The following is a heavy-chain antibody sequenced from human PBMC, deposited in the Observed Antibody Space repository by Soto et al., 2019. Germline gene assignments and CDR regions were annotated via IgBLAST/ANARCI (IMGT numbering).Heavy chain of an antibody. CDR3: ARVGSITMVRGVTHNWFDP. CDR1: GDSISSYY. Sequence: SETLSLTCTVSGDSISSYYWSWIRQPPGKGLEWIGYIYYSGSTNYNPSLKSRVTISVDTSKNQFSLKLSSVTAADTAVYYCARVGSITMVRGVTHNWFDPWGQGTLVTVSS. D-gene: IGHD3-10*01. CDR2: IYYSGST. V-gene: IGHV4-59*01. J-gene: IGHJ5*02.